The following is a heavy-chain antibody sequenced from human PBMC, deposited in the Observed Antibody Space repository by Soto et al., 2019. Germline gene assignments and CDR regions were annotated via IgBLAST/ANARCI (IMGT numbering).Heavy chain of an antibody. CDR2: MNPNSGNT. CDR3: ARGQGLQYSFDY. CDR1: GYTFTSYD. Sequence: ASVKVSCKVSGYTFTSYDINWVRQATGQGLEWMGWMNPNSGNTGYAQKFQGRVTMTRNTSISTAYMELSSLRSEDTAVYYCARGQGLQYSFDYWGQGTLVTVSS. J-gene: IGHJ4*02. V-gene: IGHV1-8*01. D-gene: IGHD4-4*01.